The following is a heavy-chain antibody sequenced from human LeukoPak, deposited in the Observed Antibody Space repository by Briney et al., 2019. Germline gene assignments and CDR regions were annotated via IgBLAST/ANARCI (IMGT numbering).Heavy chain of an antibody. CDR3: AKDNSYGNSDY. J-gene: IGHJ4*02. CDR2: ISGSGSST. V-gene: IGHV3-23*01. CDR1: GFTFSSFT. D-gene: IGHD5-18*01. Sequence: GGSLRLSCAASGFTFSSFTMSWVRRVPGKGLEWVSAISGSGSSTYYADSVKGRFTISRDNSKNMLYLQMNSVRAEDTALYYCAKDNSYGNSDYWGQGTLVTVSS.